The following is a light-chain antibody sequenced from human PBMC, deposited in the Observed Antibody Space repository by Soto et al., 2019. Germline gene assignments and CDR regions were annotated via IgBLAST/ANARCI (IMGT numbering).Light chain of an antibody. J-gene: IGKJ1*01. CDR2: AAS. V-gene: IGKV1-39*01. CDR3: QQSTIAPWT. CDR1: QTMSRY. Sequence: DIQMTQSPSSLSASVGDRVTITCRASQTMSRYLNWYQQKPGEAPKLLIYAASSLRSGVPSRFSGSGSGTDFTLTISSLQPEDFATYYCQQSTIAPWTFGQGTKVEIK.